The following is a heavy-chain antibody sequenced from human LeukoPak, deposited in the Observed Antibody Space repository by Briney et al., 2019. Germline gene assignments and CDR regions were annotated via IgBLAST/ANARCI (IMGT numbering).Heavy chain of an antibody. CDR2: ISGSGGST. D-gene: IGHD6-19*01. Sequence: GGSLRLSCAASGFTFSSYAMSWVRQAPGKGLEWVSAISGSGGSTYYADSVKGRFTISRDNSKNTLYLQMNSLRAEDTAVYYCARGREWLVFPSPSDAFDIWGQGTMVTVSS. CDR1: GFTFSSYA. J-gene: IGHJ3*02. V-gene: IGHV3-23*01. CDR3: ARGREWLVFPSPSDAFDI.